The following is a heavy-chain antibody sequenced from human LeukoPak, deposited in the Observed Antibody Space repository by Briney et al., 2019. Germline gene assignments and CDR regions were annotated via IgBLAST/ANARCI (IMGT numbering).Heavy chain of an antibody. CDR1: GFTFSDYY. Sequence: GGSLRLSCAASGFTFSDYYISWIRQAPGKGLEWVSYISRDSSNIYYADSVKGRFAVSRDNAKNSLYLQMNSLRAEDTAVYYCARGRFLEWLGPDYWGQGTLVTVSS. J-gene: IGHJ4*02. CDR3: ARGRFLEWLGPDY. V-gene: IGHV3-11*04. D-gene: IGHD3-3*01. CDR2: ISRDSSNI.